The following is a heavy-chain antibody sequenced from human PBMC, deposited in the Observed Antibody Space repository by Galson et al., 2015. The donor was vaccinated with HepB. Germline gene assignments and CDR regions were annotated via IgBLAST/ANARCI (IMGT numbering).Heavy chain of an antibody. CDR1: GYTFTSYG. D-gene: IGHD1-14*01. V-gene: IGHV1-18*04. CDR3: ARDPGGGQEFDY. Sequence: QSGAEVKKPGASVKVSCKTSGYTFTSYGISWVRQAPGQGLEWMGWISPYNGNTNYAQKFQGRVTMTTDTSTSTAYMEVRSLRSDDTAAYYCARDPGGGQEFDYWGQGTLVTVSS. CDR2: ISPYNGNT. J-gene: IGHJ4*02.